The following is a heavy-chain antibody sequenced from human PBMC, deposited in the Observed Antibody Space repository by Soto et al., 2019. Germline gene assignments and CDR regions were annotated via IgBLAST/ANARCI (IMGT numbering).Heavy chain of an antibody. CDR1: GFTFCSYA. J-gene: IGHJ4*02. Sequence: PGGALRLSRAASGFTFCSYAMSWVRQAPGEGLEWCSAISGSGGSTYYADSVKGRFTISRDNSKNTLYLQMNSLRAEDTAVYYCAKDPYIVVVPAAPSDYWGQGTLVTVS. CDR2: ISGSGGST. V-gene: IGHV3-23*01. D-gene: IGHD2-2*01. CDR3: AKDPYIVVVPAAPSDY.